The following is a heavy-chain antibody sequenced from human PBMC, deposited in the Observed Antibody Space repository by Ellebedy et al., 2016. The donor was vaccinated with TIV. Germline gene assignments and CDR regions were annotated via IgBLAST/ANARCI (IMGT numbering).Heavy chain of an antibody. Sequence: PGGSLRLSCVASGFSFRSYWMSWVRQAPGKGLEWVANIYQDGSNQYYVDSVKGRFTISRDNANKSLFLQMNSLRAGDTAVYYCARRGSYGDYAVQVNSWFDRWGRGTLVTVSS. CDR2: IYQDGSNQ. CDR3: ARRGSYGDYAVQVNSWFDR. V-gene: IGHV3-7*01. J-gene: IGHJ5*02. CDR1: GFSFRSYW. D-gene: IGHD4-17*01.